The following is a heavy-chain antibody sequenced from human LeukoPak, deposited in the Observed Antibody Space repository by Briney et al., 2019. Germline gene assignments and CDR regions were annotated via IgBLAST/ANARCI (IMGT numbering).Heavy chain of an antibody. Sequence: SETLSLTCVISGYSISAGYFWGWIRQPPVKGLEWFGSVHHTGRDYYNPSLKSRVTTSIDTSKNHFSLNLTSVTAADTAVFFCARVIVTATHVPDAFDLWGQGILVTVSS. CDR3: ARVIVTATHVPDAFDL. CDR2: VHHTGRD. J-gene: IGHJ3*01. V-gene: IGHV4-38-2*01. D-gene: IGHD1-26*01. CDR1: GYSISAGYF.